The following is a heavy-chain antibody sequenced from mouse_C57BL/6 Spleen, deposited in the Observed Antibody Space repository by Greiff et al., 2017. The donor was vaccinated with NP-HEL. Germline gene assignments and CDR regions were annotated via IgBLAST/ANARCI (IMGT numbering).Heavy chain of an antibody. Sequence: EVKLMESGGGLVKPGGSLKLSCAASGFTFSSYAMSWVRQTPEKRLEWVATISDGGSYTYYPDNVKGRFTISRDNAKNNLYLQMSHLKSEDTAMYYCARGVGSSYAMDYWVQGTSVTVAS. V-gene: IGHV5-4*03. CDR2: ISDGGSYT. D-gene: IGHD1-1*01. CDR3: ARGVGSSYAMDY. J-gene: IGHJ4*01. CDR1: GFTFSSYA.